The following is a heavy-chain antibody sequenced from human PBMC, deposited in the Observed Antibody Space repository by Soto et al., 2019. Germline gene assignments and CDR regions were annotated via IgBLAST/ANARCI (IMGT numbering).Heavy chain of an antibody. D-gene: IGHD1-26*01. CDR1: GYTFTSYA. CDR2: INAGNGNT. Sequence: ASVKVSCKASGYTFTSYAMHWVRQAPGQRLEWMGWINAGNGNTKYSQKFQGRVTITRDTSASTAYMELSSLRSEDTAVYYRAREPRRELRWFDYWGQGTLVTVS. V-gene: IGHV1-3*01. CDR3: AREPRRELRWFDY. J-gene: IGHJ4*02.